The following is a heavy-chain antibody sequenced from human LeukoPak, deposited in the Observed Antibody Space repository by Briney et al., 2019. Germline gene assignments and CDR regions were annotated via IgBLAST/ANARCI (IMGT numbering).Heavy chain of an antibody. CDR3: ARGEFGDYYYFHMDV. D-gene: IGHD2/OR15-2a*01. J-gene: IGHJ6*03. Sequence: GGSLRLSCAASGFTFSSYSMNWVRQAPGKGLEWVSSITSSNNYIYYGDSVKGRFTISRDDAKNSLFLQMNSLRAEDTATYYCARGEFGDYYYFHMDVWGKGTTVTVSS. CDR1: GFTFSSYS. V-gene: IGHV3-21*01. CDR2: ITSSNNYI.